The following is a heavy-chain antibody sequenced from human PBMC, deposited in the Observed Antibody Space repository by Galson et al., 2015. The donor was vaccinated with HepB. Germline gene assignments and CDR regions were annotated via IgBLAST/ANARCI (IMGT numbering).Heavy chain of an antibody. V-gene: IGHV4-34*01. CDR1: GGSFSGYY. CDR2: INHSGST. D-gene: IGHD2-8*01. CDR3: ARGRANRLGY. Sequence: LSLTCAVYGGSFSGYYWSWIRQPPGKGLEWIGEINHSGSTNYNPSLKSRVTISIDTSKNQFSLKLSSVTAADTAIYYCARGRANRLGYWGQGTLVTVSS. J-gene: IGHJ4*02.